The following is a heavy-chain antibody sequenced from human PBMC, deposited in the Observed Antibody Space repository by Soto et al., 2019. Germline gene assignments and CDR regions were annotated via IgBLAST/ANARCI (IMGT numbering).Heavy chain of an antibody. CDR1: GYTFTSYD. J-gene: IGHJ4*02. CDR2: MNPNTGNS. D-gene: IGHD1-1*01. V-gene: IGHV1-8*01. CDR3: ARWAETNGWNGFGADIYYFDF. Sequence: QVQLVQSGAEVRKPGASVKVSCEAFGYTFTSYDIYWVRQATGQGLEWMGWMNPNTGNSAYAQKFQGRVTVTSDTSINTVHMELSSLRSEDTAVYYYARWAETNGWNGFGADIYYFDFWGQGTLVTVSS.